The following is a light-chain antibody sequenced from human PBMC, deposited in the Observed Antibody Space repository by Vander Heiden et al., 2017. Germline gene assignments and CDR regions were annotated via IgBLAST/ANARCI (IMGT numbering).Light chain of an antibody. Sequence: DIQMTQSPSSLSASVGDRVTLTCRASQPITASLNWYQQRPGKAPKLLIYSTSTLQSGVPSRFSGSGSGTDFTLTISSLQPEDFATYHCQQSSSHPRTFGQGTKVEIK. V-gene: IGKV1-39*01. J-gene: IGKJ2*01. CDR3: QQSSSHPRT. CDR2: STS. CDR1: QPITAS.